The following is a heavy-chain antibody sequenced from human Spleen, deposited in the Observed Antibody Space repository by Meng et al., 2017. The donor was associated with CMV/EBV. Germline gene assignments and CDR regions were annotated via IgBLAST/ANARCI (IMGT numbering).Heavy chain of an antibody. CDR1: GFTFESYD. D-gene: IGHD2-2*01. J-gene: IGHJ4*02. Sequence: GGSLRLSCAASGFTFESYDLNWVRQAPGKGLEWVSYISGSDSTIDYADSVRGRFTISRDNAKNSLYLQMNSLRAEDTAVYYCARGYQQTGYWGQGTLVTVSS. V-gene: IGHV3-48*03. CDR3: ARGYQQTGY. CDR2: ISGSDSTI.